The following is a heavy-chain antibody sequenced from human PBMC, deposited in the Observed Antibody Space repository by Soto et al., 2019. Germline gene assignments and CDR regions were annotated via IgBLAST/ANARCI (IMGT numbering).Heavy chain of an antibody. CDR1: GFTFSDYY. Sequence: QVQLVESGGGLVKPGGSLRLSCAASGFTFSDYYMSWIRQAPGKGLEWVSYISSSSSYTNYADSVKGRFTISRDNAKNSLYLQMNSLRAEDTAVYYCARVESDGSSWYLVDYWGQGTLVTVSS. CDR2: ISSSSSYT. V-gene: IGHV3-11*06. CDR3: ARVESDGSSWYLVDY. D-gene: IGHD6-13*01. J-gene: IGHJ4*02.